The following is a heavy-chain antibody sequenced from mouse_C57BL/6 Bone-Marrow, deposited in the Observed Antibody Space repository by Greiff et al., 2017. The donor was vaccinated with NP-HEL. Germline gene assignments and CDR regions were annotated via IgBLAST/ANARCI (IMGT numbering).Heavy chain of an antibody. Sequence: QVQLQQPGAELVKPGASVKLSCKASGYTFTSYWMHWVKQRPGQGLEWIGMIHPNSGGTNYNEKFKSKATLTVDKSSSTAYMQLSSLTSEDSAVYYCARGTGTVFAYWGQGTLVTVSA. CDR1: GYTFTSYW. V-gene: IGHV1-64*01. CDR2: IHPNSGGT. J-gene: IGHJ3*01. D-gene: IGHD4-1*01. CDR3: ARGTGTVFAY.